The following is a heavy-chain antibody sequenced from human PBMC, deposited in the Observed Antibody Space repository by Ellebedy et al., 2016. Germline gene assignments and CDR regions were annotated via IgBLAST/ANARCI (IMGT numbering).Heavy chain of an antibody. CDR3: ARAHEGIAAAGTRYYMDV. Sequence: ASVKVSCXASGYTFTSYGISWVRQAPGQGLEWMGWISAYNGNTNYAQKLQGRVTMTTDTSTSTAYMELSSLRSEDTAVYYCARAHEGIAAAGTRYYMDVWGKGTTVTVSS. V-gene: IGHV1-18*01. CDR1: GYTFTSYG. J-gene: IGHJ6*03. D-gene: IGHD6-13*01. CDR2: ISAYNGNT.